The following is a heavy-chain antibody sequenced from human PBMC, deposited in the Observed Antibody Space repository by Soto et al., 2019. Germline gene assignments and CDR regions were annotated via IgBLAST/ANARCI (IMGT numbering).Heavy chain of an antibody. CDR1: GGYLSSGYCS. CDR2: IYYSGST. V-gene: IGHV4-30-4*01. Sequence: PSQTMSLTCTVSGGYLSSGYCSWRWIRPPPGKGLEWIGYIYYSGSTYYNPSLKSRVTISVDTSKNQFSLKLSSVTAADTAVYYCARGSYYYDSSGYYHYLGQGTLVTVSS. D-gene: IGHD3-22*01. J-gene: IGHJ4*02. CDR3: ARGSYYYDSSGYYHY.